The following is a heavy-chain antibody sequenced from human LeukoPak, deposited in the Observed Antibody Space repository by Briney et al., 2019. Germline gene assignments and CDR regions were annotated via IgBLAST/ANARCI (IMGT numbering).Heavy chain of an antibody. CDR2: IYHGGST. J-gene: IGHJ5*02. CDR3: AGGRYYYDSSGYPYNWFDP. Sequence: PSETLSLTCIVSRGSISSYYWSWIRQPPGKGLEWIGYIYHGGSTNYNPSLKSRVTISGDTSKNKFFLNLSSVTAADTAMYYCAGGRYYYDSSGYPYNWFDPWGQGTLVTVSS. V-gene: IGHV4-59*01. D-gene: IGHD3-22*01. CDR1: RGSISSYY.